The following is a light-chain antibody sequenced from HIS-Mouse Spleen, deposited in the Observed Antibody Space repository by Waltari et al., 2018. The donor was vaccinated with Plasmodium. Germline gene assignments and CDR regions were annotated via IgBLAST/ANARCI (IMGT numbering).Light chain of an antibody. CDR2: EVS. CDR1: TSDLGGYNY. V-gene: IGLV2-8*01. J-gene: IGLJ2*01. CDR3: SSYAGSNNLV. Sequence: QSALTQPPSASGSPGQSVTISCTGTTSDLGGYNYVSWSQQHPGKAPKLMFYEVSKRPSGVPDRFSGSKSGNTASLTVSGLQAEDEADYYCSSYAGSNNLVFGGGTKLTVL.